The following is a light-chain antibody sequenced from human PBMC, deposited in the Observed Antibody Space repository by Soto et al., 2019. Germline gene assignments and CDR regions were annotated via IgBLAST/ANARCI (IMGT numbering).Light chain of an antibody. CDR3: CSYAGSFWV. J-gene: IGLJ3*02. CDR1: SSDVGGYNY. V-gene: IGLV2-11*01. CDR2: DVS. Sequence: QSALTQPRSVSGSPGQSVTISCTGTSSDVGGYNYVSWYQQHPGKAPKLMIYDVSKRPSGVPDRFSGSKSGNTASLTISGLQVEDEADYYCCSYAGSFWVFGGGTKLTVL.